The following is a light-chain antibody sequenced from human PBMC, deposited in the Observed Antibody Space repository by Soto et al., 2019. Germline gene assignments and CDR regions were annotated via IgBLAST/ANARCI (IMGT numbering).Light chain of an antibody. Sequence: EIALTQSPGTLSLSPGERATLSCRASQSVSSSFLAWYQQKPGQAPRLLIYGASRATGIPDRFSGSGSGTDFTLTISRLEADVSTLYCCKQYGSSLTFGGGTKVEIK. CDR2: GAS. CDR3: KQYGSSLT. V-gene: IGKV3-20*01. J-gene: IGKJ4*01. CDR1: QSVSSSF.